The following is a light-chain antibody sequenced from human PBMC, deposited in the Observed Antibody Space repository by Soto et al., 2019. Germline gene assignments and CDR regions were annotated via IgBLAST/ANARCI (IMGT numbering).Light chain of an antibody. CDR1: SSDVGGYNY. CDR2: EVS. CDR3: CSYTRSSTWV. J-gene: IGLJ3*02. Sequence: QSALTQPASVSGSPGQSITISCTGTSSDVGGYNYVSWYQQHPGKAPKLMIYEVSNRPSGVSYRFSGSKSGNTASLTISGLQAEDEADYYCCSYTRSSTWVFGGGTKLTVL. V-gene: IGLV2-14*01.